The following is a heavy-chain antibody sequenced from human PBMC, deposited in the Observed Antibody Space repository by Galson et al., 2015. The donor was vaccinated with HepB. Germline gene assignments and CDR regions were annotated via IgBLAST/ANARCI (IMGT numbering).Heavy chain of an antibody. CDR2: IIPILGLA. D-gene: IGHD5-24*01. CDR3: ARSSEGYILYFDY. J-gene: IGHJ4*02. CDR1: GGTFSSYA. V-gene: IGHV1-69*04. Sequence: SVKVSCKASGGTFSSYAISWVRQAPGQGLEWMGRIIPILGLANYAQKFQGRVTITADKSTSTAYMELSSLRSEDTAVYYCARSSEGYILYFDYWGQGTLVTVSS.